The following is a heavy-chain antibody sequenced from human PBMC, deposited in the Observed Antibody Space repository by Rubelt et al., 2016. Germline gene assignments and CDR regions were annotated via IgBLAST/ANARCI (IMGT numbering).Heavy chain of an antibody. V-gene: IGHV3-30*02. D-gene: IGHD2-2*03. CDR3: AKDGYLPSYWYFDL. Sequence: VAFIRYDGSNKYYADSLKGRFTISRDNSKNTLFLQVNSLGAEDTAIYHCAKDGYLPSYWYFDLWGRDTLVTVSS. CDR2: IRYDGSNK. J-gene: IGHJ2*01.